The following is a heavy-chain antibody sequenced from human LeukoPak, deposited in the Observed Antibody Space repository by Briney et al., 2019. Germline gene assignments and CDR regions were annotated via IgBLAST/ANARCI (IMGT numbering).Heavy chain of an antibody. CDR2: IYYSGST. CDR1: GGSISSYY. J-gene: IGHJ6*02. CDR3: ARDHHYYGMDV. Sequence: PETLSLTCTVSGGSISSYYWSWIRQPPVKGLEWIGYIYYSGSTNYNPSLKSRVTISVDTSKNQFSLKLSSVTAADTAVYYCARDHHYYGMDVWGQGTTVTVSS. V-gene: IGHV4-59*12.